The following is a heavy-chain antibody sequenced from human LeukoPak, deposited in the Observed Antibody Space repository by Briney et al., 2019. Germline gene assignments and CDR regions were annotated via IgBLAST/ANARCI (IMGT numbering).Heavy chain of an antibody. V-gene: IGHV4-61*02. CDR1: GGSISSGSYY. CDR3: AREGKGYYYGSGSYYYYYFDY. D-gene: IGHD3-10*01. Sequence: SETLSLTCTVSGGSISSGSYYWSWIRQPAGKGLEWIGRIYTSGSTNYNTSLKSRVTISVDTSKNQFSLKLSSVTAADTAVYYCAREGKGYYYGSGSYYYYYFDYWGQGTLVTVSS. J-gene: IGHJ4*02. CDR2: IYTSGST.